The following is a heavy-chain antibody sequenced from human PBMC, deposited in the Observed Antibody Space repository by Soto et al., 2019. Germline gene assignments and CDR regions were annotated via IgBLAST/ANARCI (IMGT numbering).Heavy chain of an antibody. CDR1: GFTFSSYN. Sequence: EVQLVESGGGLVKPGGSLRLSCAASGFTFSSYNMNWARQAPGKGLEWVASMSSSGSFIYYADPLKGRFTISRDNAKNSLCLQRNSLKVDDTAVYYCAGGGRISRDHWCDPWGQGTLVIVSS. J-gene: IGHJ5*02. CDR3: AGGGRISRDHWCDP. CDR2: MSSSGSFI. V-gene: IGHV3-21*01.